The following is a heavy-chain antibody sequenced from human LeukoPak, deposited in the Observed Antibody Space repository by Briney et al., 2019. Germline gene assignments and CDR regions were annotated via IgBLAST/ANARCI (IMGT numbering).Heavy chain of an antibody. CDR3: ARQITMVRGVIANWFDP. CDR2: IYTSGST. V-gene: IGHV4-61*02. D-gene: IGHD3-10*01. Sequence: SETLSLTCTVSGGSISSGSYYWSWIRQPAGKGLEWIGRIYTSGSTNYNPSLKSRVTISVDTSKNQFSLKLSSVTAADTAVYYCARQITMVRGVIANWFDPWGQGTLVTVSS. CDR1: GGSISSGSYY. J-gene: IGHJ5*02.